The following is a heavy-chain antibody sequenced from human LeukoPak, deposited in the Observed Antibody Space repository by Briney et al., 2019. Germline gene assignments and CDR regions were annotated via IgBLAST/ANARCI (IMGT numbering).Heavy chain of an antibody. Sequence: SETLSLTCAVYGGSFSGYYWSWIRQPPGKGLEWIGEINHSGSTNYNPSLKSRVTISVDTSKNQFSLKLSSVTAADTAVYYCARRVVAQVATDGNDAFDIWGQGTMVTVSS. CDR3: ARRVVAQVATDGNDAFDI. V-gene: IGHV4-34*01. J-gene: IGHJ3*02. CDR2: INHSGST. D-gene: IGHD5-12*01. CDR1: GGSFSGYY.